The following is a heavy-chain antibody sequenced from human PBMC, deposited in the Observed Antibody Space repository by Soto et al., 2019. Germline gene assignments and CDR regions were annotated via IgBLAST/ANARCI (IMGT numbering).Heavy chain of an antibody. CDR1: GFTFSNYG. CDR2: IWYDGNNK. D-gene: IGHD2-21*01. J-gene: IGHJ4*02. CDR3: ARRLHSHFDY. Sequence: ESGGGEVQPGGSLRLTCAASGFTFSNYGMHWVRQAPGKGLEWVAVIWYDGNNKYYAESVKGRFTISRDKSNNTLYVQMTSLRAQDTAVYYCARRLHSHFDYWGQGTLVTVSS. V-gene: IGHV3-33*01.